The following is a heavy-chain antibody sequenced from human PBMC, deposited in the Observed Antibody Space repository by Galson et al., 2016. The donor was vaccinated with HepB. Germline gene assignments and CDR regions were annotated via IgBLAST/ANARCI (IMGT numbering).Heavy chain of an antibody. J-gene: IGHJ1*01. Sequence: AIPGDSVSSNSAGWNWIRQSPSRGLEWLGRTFYRSNWQNDYAESVKSRITINPDTSKNQFSLQLNSVTPEDTAVYYCARSYLLGRGFGWWGQGTLVTVSS. CDR1: GDSVSSNSAG. D-gene: IGHD7-27*01. CDR3: ARSYLLGRGFGW. CDR2: TFYRSNWQN. V-gene: IGHV6-1*01.